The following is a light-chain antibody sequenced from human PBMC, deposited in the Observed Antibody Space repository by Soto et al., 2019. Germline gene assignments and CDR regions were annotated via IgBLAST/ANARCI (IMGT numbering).Light chain of an antibody. CDR1: QSILYNSNNKNY. J-gene: IGKJ1*01. CDR3: QQYYTSWT. Sequence: DIVMTQSPDSLAVSLGERATINCKSSQSILYNSNNKNYLAWYQQKPGQPPKLLIYWASTRESGVPDRFSASGSGTDFTFTISSLQAEDVAVYYCQQYYTSWTFGQGTKVEIK. V-gene: IGKV4-1*01. CDR2: WAS.